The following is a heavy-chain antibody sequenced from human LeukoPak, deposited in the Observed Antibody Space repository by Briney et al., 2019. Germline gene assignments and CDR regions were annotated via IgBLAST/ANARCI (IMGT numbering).Heavy chain of an antibody. CDR1: GFTFSSYG. D-gene: IGHD6-6*01. J-gene: IGHJ4*02. Sequence: PGGSLRLSCAASGFTFSSYGMHWVRQAPGKGLEWVAFIRYDGSNKYYADSVKGRFTISRDNSKNTLYLQMNSLRAEDTAVYYCAKDWDQLGPCYFDYWGQGTLVTVSS. CDR2: IRYDGSNK. V-gene: IGHV3-30*02. CDR3: AKDWDQLGPCYFDY.